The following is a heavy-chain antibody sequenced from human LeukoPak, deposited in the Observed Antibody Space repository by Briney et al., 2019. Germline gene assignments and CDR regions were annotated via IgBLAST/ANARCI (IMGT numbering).Heavy chain of an antibody. D-gene: IGHD2-15*01. J-gene: IGHJ4*02. CDR1: GFTCSSYN. CDR3: ARVLETDCTGGSCYSGLDY. V-gene: IGHV3-21*01. CDR2: ISRTGTYI. Sequence: EGSLRLSCAASGFTCSSYNMKWVRQAPGEGLEWVSSISRTGTYIYYADSVKGRFTVSRDNAQNSLYLQMNSLRVEDTAVYYCARVLETDCTGGSCYSGLDYWGQGTLVTVSS.